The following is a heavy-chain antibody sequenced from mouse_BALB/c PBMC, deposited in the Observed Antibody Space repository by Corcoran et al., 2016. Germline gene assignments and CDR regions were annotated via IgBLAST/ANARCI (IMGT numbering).Heavy chain of an antibody. Sequence: EVQLQQSGAELVKPGASVKLSCTASGFNIKDTYMHWVKQRPEQGLEWIGRIDPANGNTKYDPKFQGKATITADTSPNTAYLQLSSLTSEDTAVYYCATSTATAWFAYWGQGTLVTVSA. D-gene: IGHD1-2*01. J-gene: IGHJ3*01. CDR2: IDPANGNT. V-gene: IGHV14-3*02. CDR3: ATSTATAWFAY. CDR1: GFNIKDTY.